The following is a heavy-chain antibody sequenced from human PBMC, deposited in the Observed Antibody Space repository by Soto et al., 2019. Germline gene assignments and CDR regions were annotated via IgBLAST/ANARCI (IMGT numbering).Heavy chain of an antibody. Sequence: QVQLVESGGGVVQPGRSLRLSCAASGFTFSSYGMHWVRQAPGKGLERVAVISYDASYKYYADSMKGRVTISRDNSKNTLYVQTNSLRAEDTAVYYCAKEGSVVATTPDFDYWGQGTLVTVSS. CDR3: AKEGSVVATTPDFDY. D-gene: IGHD5-12*01. J-gene: IGHJ4*02. CDR1: GFTFSSYG. V-gene: IGHV3-30*18. CDR2: ISYDASYK.